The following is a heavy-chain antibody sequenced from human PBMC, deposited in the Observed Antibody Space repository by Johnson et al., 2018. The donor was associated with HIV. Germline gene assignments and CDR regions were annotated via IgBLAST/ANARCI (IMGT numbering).Heavy chain of an antibody. CDR2: ISWNSGSL. V-gene: IGHV3-9*01. D-gene: IGHD1-26*01. Sequence: VQLVESGGGMVRPGGSLRLSCAASGFIFNDYVMNWVRQAPGKGLEWVSGISWNSGSLGYADCVKGRFTISRDNAKNSLYLQMNSLRAEDTALYYCAKIVGARGGAFDIWGQGTMVTVSS. CDR3: AKIVGARGGAFDI. CDR1: GFIFNDYV. J-gene: IGHJ3*02.